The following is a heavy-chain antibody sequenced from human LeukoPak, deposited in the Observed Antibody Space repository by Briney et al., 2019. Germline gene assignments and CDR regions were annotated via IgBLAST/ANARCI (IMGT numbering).Heavy chain of an antibody. CDR1: GYTFTSYG. D-gene: IGHD6-13*01. CDR3: ARDLGYSSSWYGEIDP. J-gene: IGHJ5*02. Sequence: GASVKVSCKASGYTFTSYGISWVRQAPGQGLEWMGWISAYNGNTNYAQKLQGRVTMTTDTSTSTAYMELRSLRSDDTAVYYCARDLGYSSSWYGEIDPWGQGTLVTVPS. V-gene: IGHV1-18*01. CDR2: ISAYNGNT.